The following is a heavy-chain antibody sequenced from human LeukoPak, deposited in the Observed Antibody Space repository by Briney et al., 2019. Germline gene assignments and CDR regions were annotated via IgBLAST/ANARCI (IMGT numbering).Heavy chain of an antibody. V-gene: IGHV1-2*02. D-gene: IGHD6-13*01. J-gene: IGHJ4*02. CDR2: INPNSGGT. Sequence: ASVKVSCKASGYTFTGYYMHWVRQAPGQGLEWMGWINPNSGGTNYAQKFQGRVTMTRDTSISTAYMELSRLRSDDTAVYYCAREYSRQRGVDYWGQGTLVTVSS. CDR3: AREYSRQRGVDY. CDR1: GYTFTGYY.